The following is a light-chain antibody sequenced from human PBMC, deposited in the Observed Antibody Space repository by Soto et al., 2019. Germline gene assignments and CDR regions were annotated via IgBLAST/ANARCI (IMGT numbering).Light chain of an antibody. V-gene: IGKV3-20*01. Sequence: VLTQSPGTLSLSPGERATLSCRASQSVINYLGWYQQKPGQAPRLLIYGVSSRATGIPDRFSGSGSGTDFTLTISRLEPEDFAVYYCHQYGSSHSFGQGTKLEIK. CDR1: QSVINY. CDR2: GVS. CDR3: HQYGSSHS. J-gene: IGKJ2*03.